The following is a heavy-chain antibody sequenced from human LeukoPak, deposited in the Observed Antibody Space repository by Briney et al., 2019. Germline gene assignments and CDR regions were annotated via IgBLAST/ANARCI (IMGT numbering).Heavy chain of an antibody. CDR2: IKTADVTI. J-gene: IGHJ5*02. CDR1: AYTFMING. D-gene: IGHD3-10*01. Sequence: ASVRVSCTTSAYTFMINGITWGRQAPGQGAEWIGWIKTADVTINYAPKLQDRFTLTADTFTSTSYLEVTSLTPDDTAIYYCPARGESTGYYGSWGQGTLVTVSS. V-gene: IGHV1-18*01. CDR3: PARGESTGYYGS.